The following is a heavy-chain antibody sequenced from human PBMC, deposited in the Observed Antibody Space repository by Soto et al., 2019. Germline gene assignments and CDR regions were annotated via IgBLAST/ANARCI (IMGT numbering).Heavy chain of an antibody. CDR1: GFPFSHYA. CDR3: ARDLDVTTVTTSFDS. CDR2: INPSGRTT. Sequence: PGGSLRLSCAASGFPFSHYAMTWLRQVPGQGLEWVGVINPSGRTTSYAQKFLGRVTVTRDASTATVHLELNSLRSGDTAVYYCARDLDVTTVTTSFDSWGQGTLVTVSS. D-gene: IGHD4-17*01. V-gene: IGHV1-46*01. J-gene: IGHJ4*02.